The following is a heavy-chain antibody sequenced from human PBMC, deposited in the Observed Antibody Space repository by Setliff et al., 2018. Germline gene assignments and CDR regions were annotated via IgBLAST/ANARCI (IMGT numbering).Heavy chain of an antibody. CDR2: INPHGSEK. CDR1: GLSYSNDW. CDR3: GRAGKPYAIDV. J-gene: IGHJ3*01. Sequence: LRLSCTASGLSYSNDWVSWVRQAPGKGLEWLASINPHGSEKYYADSVEGRFTVSRDNAMNSLFLQMDSLRVDDTAVYYCGRAGKPYAIDVWGQGTMVTVSS. V-gene: IGHV3-7*04.